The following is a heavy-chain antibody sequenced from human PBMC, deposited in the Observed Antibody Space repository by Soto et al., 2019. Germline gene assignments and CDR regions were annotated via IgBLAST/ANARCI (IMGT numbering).Heavy chain of an antibody. J-gene: IGHJ5*01. CDR1: GGSISSGGYS. CDR3: ARARIVVGSPLVNWVDP. V-gene: IGHV4-30-2*01. CDR2: IYHSGST. Sequence: QLQLQESGSGLVKPSQTLSLTCAVSGGSISSGGYSWSWIRQPPGKGLEWMGYIYHSGSTYYNPSHKSRVTISVGGAKNQFYQMLSSVTAAEAVLYYCARARIVVGSPLVNWVDPLGQGTLGTVSS. D-gene: IGHD3-22*01.